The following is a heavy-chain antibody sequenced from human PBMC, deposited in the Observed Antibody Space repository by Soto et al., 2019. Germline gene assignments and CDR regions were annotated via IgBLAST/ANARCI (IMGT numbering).Heavy chain of an antibody. CDR1: GGSISSGDYY. CDR3: ARVQSSSWYVHFDY. J-gene: IGHJ4*02. Sequence: SETLSLTCTVSGGSISSGDYYWSWIRQPPGKGLEWIGYIYYSGSTYYNPSLKSRVTISVDTSKNQFSLKLSSVTAADTAVYYCARVQSSSWYVHFDYWGQGTLVTVSS. CDR2: IYYSGST. V-gene: IGHV4-30-4*01. D-gene: IGHD6-13*01.